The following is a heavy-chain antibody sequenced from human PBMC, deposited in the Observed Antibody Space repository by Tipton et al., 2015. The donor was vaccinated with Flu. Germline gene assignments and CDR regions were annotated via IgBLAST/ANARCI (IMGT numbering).Heavy chain of an antibody. D-gene: IGHD5-24*01. Sequence: GLVKPSETLSLTCAVYGGSFNGYYWSWIRQPPGQGLEWIGEISHGGTTNYNPSLKSRVTLSVDTSKNQFSLKLTSVTAADTALYYCARGHGSTDTYLDSWGQQTVVTVSS. CDR2: ISHGGTT. CDR3: ARGHGSTDTYLDS. J-gene: IGHJ4*01. V-gene: IGHV4-34*01. CDR1: GGSFNGYY.